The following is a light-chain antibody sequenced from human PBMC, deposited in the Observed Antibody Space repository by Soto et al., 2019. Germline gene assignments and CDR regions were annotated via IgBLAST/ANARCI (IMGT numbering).Light chain of an antibody. CDR3: QVWDSSSDHHVV. V-gene: IGLV3-21*04. CDR1: NIGSKS. J-gene: IGLJ2*01. CDR2: YDS. Sequence: SYELTQPPSVSVAPGKTARITCGGNNIGSKSVHWYQQKPGQAPVLVIYYDSDRPSGMPERFSGSNSGNTATLTISRVEAGDEADYYCQVWDSSSDHHVVFGGGPKVTVL.